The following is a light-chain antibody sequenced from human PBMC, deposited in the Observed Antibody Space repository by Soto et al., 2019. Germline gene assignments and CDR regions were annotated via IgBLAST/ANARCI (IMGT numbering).Light chain of an antibody. Sequence: EIVMTQSPATLSVSPGERATLSCRASQSVGSNFAWYQQKPGQAPRLLLYGASTRATGIPARFSGSGSGTEFTLTISSLQSEDFAIYFCQQYNNWPPDRTFGQGTKVEIK. J-gene: IGKJ1*01. CDR1: QSVGSN. V-gene: IGKV3-15*01. CDR3: QQYNNWPPDRT. CDR2: GAS.